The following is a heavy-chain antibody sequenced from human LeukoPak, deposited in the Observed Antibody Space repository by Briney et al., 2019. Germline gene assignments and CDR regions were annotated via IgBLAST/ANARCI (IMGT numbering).Heavy chain of an antibody. CDR1: GSTFSNAW. Sequence: GGSLRLSCAASGSTFSNAWMSWVRQAPGKVLEWVANIKQDGSEIYYVDSVRGRFTISRDNAKNSLYLQMNSLRAEDTAVYYCARPSLNTGSYFDYWGQGILVSVSS. CDR3: ARPSLNTGSYFDY. D-gene: IGHD1-26*01. V-gene: IGHV3-7*01. CDR2: IKQDGSEI. J-gene: IGHJ4*02.